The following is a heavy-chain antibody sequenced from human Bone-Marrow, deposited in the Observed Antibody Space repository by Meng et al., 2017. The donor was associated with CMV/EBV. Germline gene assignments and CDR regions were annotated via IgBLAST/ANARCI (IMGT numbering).Heavy chain of an antibody. CDR2: IIPIFGTT. CDR3: ARAGIVVVPAAIPHRAFDI. D-gene: IGHD2-2*01. V-gene: IGHV1-69*06. J-gene: IGHJ3*02. Sequence: SAMVSCKTSGGTFSSYAISWVRQAPGQGLQWMGGIIPIFGTTNYAQKFQGRVTITADKSTSTVYMELSSLRSEGTAVYYCARAGIVVVPAAIPHRAFDIWGQGTMVTVSS. CDR1: GGTFSSYA.